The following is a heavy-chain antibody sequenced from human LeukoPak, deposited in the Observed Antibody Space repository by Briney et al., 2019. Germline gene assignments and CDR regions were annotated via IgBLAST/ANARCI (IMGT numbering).Heavy chain of an antibody. CDR2: ISSNGGST. J-gene: IGHJ4*02. D-gene: IGHD2-8*01. CDR1: GFTFSSYA. Sequence: GGSLRLSCAASGFTFSSYAMHWVRQAPGKGLECVSAISSNGGSTYYANSVKGRFTISRDNSKNTLYLQMGSLRAEDMAVYYCARDNAWGQGTLVTVSS. CDR3: ARDNA. V-gene: IGHV3-64*01.